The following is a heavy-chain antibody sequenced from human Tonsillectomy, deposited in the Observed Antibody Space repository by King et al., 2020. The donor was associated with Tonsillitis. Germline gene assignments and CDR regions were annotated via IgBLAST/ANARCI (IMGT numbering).Heavy chain of an antibody. CDR3: ARLPPYGSGSYYNPFDY. CDR1: GYSFTNYW. Sequence: QLVQSGAEVKKPGESLKISCKGSGYSFTNYWIGWVRQMPGKGLEWMGIIYPDDSDTKYSPSFQGQVTISADKSISTAYLQCSSLKASDSTMYYCARLPPYGSGSYYNPFDYWGQGPLVTVSS. V-gene: IGHV5-51*01. D-gene: IGHD3-10*01. J-gene: IGHJ4*02. CDR2: IYPDDSDT.